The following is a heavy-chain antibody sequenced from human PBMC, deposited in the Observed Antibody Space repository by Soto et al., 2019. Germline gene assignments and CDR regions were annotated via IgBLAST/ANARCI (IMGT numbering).Heavy chain of an antibody. CDR1: GYSFTSYW. D-gene: IGHD3-22*01. V-gene: IGHV5-10-1*01. J-gene: IGHJ4*02. CDR2: IDPSDSYT. CDR3: ARQFLYYYDSSGYYLPDY. Sequence: PGESLKISCKGSGYSFTSYWISWVRQMPGKGLEWMGRIDPSDSYTNYSPSFQGHVTISADKSISTAYLQWSSLKASDTAMYYCARQFLYYYDSSGYYLPDYWGQGTLVTVSS.